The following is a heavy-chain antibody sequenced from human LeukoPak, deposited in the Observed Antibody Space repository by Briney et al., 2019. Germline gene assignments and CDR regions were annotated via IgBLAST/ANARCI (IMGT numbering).Heavy chain of an antibody. Sequence: GGSLRLSCAASGFTVSSNYMSWVRQAPGKGLEWVSLIYSGGTTYYADSVKGRFTISRDNSKNTLYLQMNSLRAEDTAVYYCARRGTGNAFDIWGQGTMVTVSS. V-gene: IGHV3-53*01. CDR2: IYSGGTT. CDR1: GFTVSSNY. J-gene: IGHJ3*02. D-gene: IGHD1/OR15-1a*01. CDR3: ARRGTGNAFDI.